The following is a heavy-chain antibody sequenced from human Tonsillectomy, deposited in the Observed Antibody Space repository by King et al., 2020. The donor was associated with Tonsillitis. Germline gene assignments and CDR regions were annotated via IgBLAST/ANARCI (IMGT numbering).Heavy chain of an antibody. J-gene: IGHJ5*02. Sequence: VQLVESGGGLVKPGGSLRLSCAASGFTFSSYTMSWVRQAPGKGLEWVSSITGSSSYIYYADSMKGRFTISRDNTKNSLYLQMNSLRAEDTAVYYCARDFNDFWSGYYNPWGQGTLVTVSS. V-gene: IGHV3-21*01. CDR1: GFTFSSYT. CDR3: ARDFNDFWSGYYNP. D-gene: IGHD3-3*01. CDR2: ITGSSSYI.